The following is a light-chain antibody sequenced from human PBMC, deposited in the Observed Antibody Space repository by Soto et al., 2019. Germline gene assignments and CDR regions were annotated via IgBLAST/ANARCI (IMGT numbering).Light chain of an antibody. CDR2: GAS. CDR1: ESVGSSY. V-gene: IGKV3-20*01. Sequence: EILLTQSPGTLSLSPGGRATLSCRASESVGSSYLAWYRHKPGLAPRLLIYGASSRAPGIPDRFSGSGSGTDFTLTISRLEPEDFAVYYCQQYHNWPPWTFGQGTKVEI. CDR3: QQYHNWPPWT. J-gene: IGKJ1*01.